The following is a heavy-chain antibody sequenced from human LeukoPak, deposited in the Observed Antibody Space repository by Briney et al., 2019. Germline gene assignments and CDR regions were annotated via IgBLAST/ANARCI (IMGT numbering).Heavy chain of an antibody. CDR2: IYTSGTT. J-gene: IGHJ5*02. Sequence: RASQTLSLTCTVSGGPIYTYSWNWIRQPAGKGLEWIGRIYTSGTTNYNPSLKSRVTMSVDTSKNQFSLKLSSVTAADTAVYYCAKDSKGCNCFDPWGQGTLVTVSS. CDR1: GGPIYTYS. CDR3: AKDSKGCNCFDP. V-gene: IGHV4-4*07.